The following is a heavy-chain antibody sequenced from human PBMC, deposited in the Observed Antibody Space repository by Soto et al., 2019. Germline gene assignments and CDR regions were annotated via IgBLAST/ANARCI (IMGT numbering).Heavy chain of an antibody. V-gene: IGHV4-34*01. CDR2: INHSGTS. Sequence: QVQLQQWGAGLLKPSETLSLTCAVYDGPFSDYSWHWIRQPPGKGLEWNGEINHSGTSNYNPSLKSRVTISVDTSKSQFSLKVDSVTAADTAVYYCARGQAGWLQFWGFDHWGQGALVTVSS. J-gene: IGHJ4*02. CDR3: ARGQAGWLQFWGFDH. D-gene: IGHD3-16*01. CDR1: DGPFSDYS.